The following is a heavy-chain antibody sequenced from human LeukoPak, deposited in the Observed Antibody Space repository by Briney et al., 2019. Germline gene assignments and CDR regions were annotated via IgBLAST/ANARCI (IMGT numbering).Heavy chain of an antibody. D-gene: IGHD3-22*01. CDR3: ARDHGDYDSSGYYPSFYGMDV. J-gene: IGHJ6*02. CDR1: GYTFTGYY. V-gene: IGHV1-2*02. CDR2: INPNSGGT. Sequence: GASVKVSCKASGYTFTGYYMHWVRQAPGQGLEWMGWINPNSGGTNYAQKFQGRVTMTRDTSISTAYMELSRLRSDDTAVYYCARDHGDYDSSGYYPSFYGMDVWGQGTTVTVSS.